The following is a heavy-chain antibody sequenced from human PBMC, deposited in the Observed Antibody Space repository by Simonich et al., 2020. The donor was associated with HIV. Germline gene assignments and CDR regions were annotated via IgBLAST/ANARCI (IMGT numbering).Heavy chain of an antibody. CDR3: ARRRREKLVTYFQH. D-gene: IGHD6-6*01. Sequence: QVQLQESGPGLVKPSETLSLPCAVYGGSFSGDYWSGIRQPPGTGLEWIGEINHRGSTNHNPSLKSRVTISGDTSKNQCSLKLGSVGAADTAVYYCARRRREKLVTYFQHWGQGTLDTVSS. V-gene: IGHV4-34*01. J-gene: IGHJ1*01. CDR2: INHRGST. CDR1: GGSFSGDY.